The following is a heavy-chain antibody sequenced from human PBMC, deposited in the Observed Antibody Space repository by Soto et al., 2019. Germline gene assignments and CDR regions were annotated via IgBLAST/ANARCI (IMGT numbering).Heavy chain of an antibody. CDR1: GYTFTSYG. V-gene: IGHV1-18*04. Sequence: ASVKVSCKASGYTFTSYGISWVRQAPGQGLEWMGWISAYNGNTNYAQKLQGRVTMTTDTSTSTAYMELRNQRSDDTALYYCARVSEAALFNYYYSYGMDVWGQGTTVTVSS. CDR2: ISAYNGNT. J-gene: IGHJ6*02. D-gene: IGHD6-6*01. CDR3: ARVSEAALFNYYYSYGMDV.